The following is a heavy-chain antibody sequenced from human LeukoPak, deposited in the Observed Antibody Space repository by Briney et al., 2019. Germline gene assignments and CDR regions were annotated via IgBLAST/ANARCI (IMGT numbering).Heavy chain of an antibody. CDR1: WFGPSTSGGG. V-gene: IGHV2-5*02. CDR2: ISLDGDN. D-gene: IGHD5-12*01. CDR3: AHRPPLRGSQYNNWFDP. Sequence: EAGPTLLNPTHTLTLTCTFGWFGPSTSGGGVCWMRQPPGKALERLSIISLDGDNPYSPSLKSRLTTTKDTSKTQVVLTMPNMDPVETATYYCAHRPPLRGSQYNNWFDPWGPGTLVTVSS. J-gene: IGHJ5*02.